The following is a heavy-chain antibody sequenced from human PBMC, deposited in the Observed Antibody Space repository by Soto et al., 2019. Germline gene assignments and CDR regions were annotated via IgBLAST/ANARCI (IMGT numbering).Heavy chain of an antibody. Sequence: SETLSLTCTVSGDSISSTNNYWSWIRQHPGKGLEWIGYIYYSGSTYYNPSLKSRPAISVDTSKNQFSLKLSSVTAADTAVYYCARTVCSSASCYGYYYYGLDVWGQGTTVTVSS. J-gene: IGHJ6*02. CDR2: IYYSGST. CDR3: ARTVCSSASCYGYYYYGLDV. D-gene: IGHD2-2*01. CDR1: GDSISSTNNY. V-gene: IGHV4-31*03.